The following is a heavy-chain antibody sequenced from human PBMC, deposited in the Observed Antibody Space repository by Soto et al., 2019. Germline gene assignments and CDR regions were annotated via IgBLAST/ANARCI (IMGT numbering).Heavy chain of an antibody. Sequence: SSETLSLTCTVSGGSISSSSYYWGWIRQPPGKGLEWIGSIYYSGSTYYNPSLKSRVTISVDTSKNQFSLKLSSVTAADTAVYYCARASYDQWLRKNYYYGMDVWGQGTTVTVSS. CDR3: ARASYDQWLRKNYYYGMDV. J-gene: IGHJ6*02. CDR2: IYYSGST. D-gene: IGHD6-19*01. CDR1: GGSISSSSYY. V-gene: IGHV4-39*01.